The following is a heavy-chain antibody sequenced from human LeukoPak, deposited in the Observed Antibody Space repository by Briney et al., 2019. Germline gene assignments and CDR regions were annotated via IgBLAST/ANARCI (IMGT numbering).Heavy chain of an antibody. D-gene: IGHD5-24*01. CDR3: VRVRDGYSL. CDR1: GFTFDDYG. CDR2: INWNGGST. V-gene: IGHV3-20*04. Sequence: SGGSLRLSCVASGFTFDDYGMSWVRQAPGKGPEWVSGINWNGGSTGYADSVKGRFTISRDNAKNSLYLQMNSLRVEDTALYYCVRVRDGYSLGGQGTLVIVSA. J-gene: IGHJ4*02.